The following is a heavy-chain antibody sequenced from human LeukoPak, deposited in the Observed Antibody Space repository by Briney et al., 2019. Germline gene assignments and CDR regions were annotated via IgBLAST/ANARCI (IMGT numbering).Heavy chain of an antibody. V-gene: IGHV3-73*01. CDR3: TRQDCSGGSCSYVDY. J-gene: IGHJ4*02. Sequence: GGSLRLSCAASGFDFSGFYMHWVRQASGRGLEWVGLIRSKPSSYTTVYAASVKGRFTISRGDSKNTAYLQMNSLKAEDTAVYYCTRQDCSGGSCSYVDYWGQGTLVTVSS. CDR2: IRSKPSSYTT. D-gene: IGHD2-15*01. CDR1: GFDFSGFY.